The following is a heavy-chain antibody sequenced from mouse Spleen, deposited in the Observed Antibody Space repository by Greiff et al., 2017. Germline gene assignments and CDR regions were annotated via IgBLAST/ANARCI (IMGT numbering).Heavy chain of an antibody. D-gene: IGHD1-1*01. Sequence: EVQLQQSGPELVKPGASVKISCKASGYTFTDYYMNWVKQSHGKSLEWIGDINPNNGGTSYNQKFKGKATLTVDKSSSTAYMELRSLTSEDSAVYYCARRDYGSSDPSAYWGQGTLVTVSA. J-gene: IGHJ3*01. CDR3: ARRDYGSSDPSAY. CDR1: GYTFTDYY. CDR2: INPNNGGT. V-gene: IGHV1-26*01.